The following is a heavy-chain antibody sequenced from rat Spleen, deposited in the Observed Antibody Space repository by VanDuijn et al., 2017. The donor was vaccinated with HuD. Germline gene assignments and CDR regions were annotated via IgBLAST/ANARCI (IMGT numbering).Heavy chain of an antibody. D-gene: IGHD5-1*01. Sequence: EVQLMESGGGLVQPGRSLKLSCVASGFTFNNYWMTWIRQAPGKGLEWVASITNTGRNTYYRGSVKGRFTISRDNAKSTLYLQMDSLKSEDTATYYCVRLLGAPDWYFDFWGPGTMVTVSS. V-gene: IGHV5-31*01. J-gene: IGHJ1*01. CDR3: VRLLGAPDWYFDF. CDR1: GFTFNNYW. CDR2: ITNTGRNT.